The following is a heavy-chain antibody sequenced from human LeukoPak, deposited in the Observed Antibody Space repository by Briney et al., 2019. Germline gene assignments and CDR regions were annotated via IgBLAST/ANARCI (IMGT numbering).Heavy chain of an antibody. V-gene: IGHV1-69*05. CDR3: ARAEGYSYGKFDY. D-gene: IGHD5-18*01. J-gene: IGHJ4*02. CDR1: GYTFTGYY. Sequence: SVKVSCKASGYTFTGYYMHWVRQAPGQGLEWMGRIIPIFGTANYARKFQGRVTITTDESTSTAYMELSSLRSEDTAVYYCARAEGYSYGKFDYWGQGTLVTVSS. CDR2: IIPIFGTA.